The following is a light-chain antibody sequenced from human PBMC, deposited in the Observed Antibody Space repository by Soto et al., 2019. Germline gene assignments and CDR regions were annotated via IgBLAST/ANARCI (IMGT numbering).Light chain of an antibody. CDR3: QQRST. V-gene: IGKV3-11*01. CDR1: QSVSSS. CDR2: DAS. Sequence: EIVLTQSPATLSLSPGERATLSCRASQSVSSSLAWYQQKPGQAPRRLIYDASSRATGIPARFSGSGSGTDFTLNISSLEPDDFAVYYCQQRSTFGPGTKVEIK. J-gene: IGKJ3*01.